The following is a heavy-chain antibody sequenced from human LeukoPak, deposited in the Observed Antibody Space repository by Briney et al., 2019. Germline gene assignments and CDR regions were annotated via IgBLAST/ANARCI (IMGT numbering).Heavy chain of an antibody. CDR2: IYHSGST. CDR1: GGSISIGGYS. Sequence: SQTLSLTCAVSGGSISIGGYSWSWIRQPPGKGLEWIGYIYHSGSTYYNPSLKSRVTISVDRSKNQFSLKLSSVTAADTAVYYCARGSHPPFFYCGGDCRLDAFDIWGQGTMVTVSS. CDR3: ARGSHPPFFYCGGDCRLDAFDI. D-gene: IGHD2-21*02. J-gene: IGHJ3*02. V-gene: IGHV4-30-2*01.